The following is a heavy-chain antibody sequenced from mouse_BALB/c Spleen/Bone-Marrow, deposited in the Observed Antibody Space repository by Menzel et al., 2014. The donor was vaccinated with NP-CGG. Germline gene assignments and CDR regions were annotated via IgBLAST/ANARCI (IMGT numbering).Heavy chain of an antibody. V-gene: IGHV6-6*02. Sequence: LQQSGGGLVQPGGSMKLPCVASGFTFSNYWMNWVRQSPEKGLEWVAEIRLKSNNYATHYAESVKGRFTISRDGSKSSVYLQTNNLRAEDTGIYYCTGSDYWGQGTTLTVSS. D-gene: IGHD1-1*01. CDR1: GFTFSNYW. J-gene: IGHJ2*01. CDR2: IRLKSNNYAT. CDR3: TGSDY.